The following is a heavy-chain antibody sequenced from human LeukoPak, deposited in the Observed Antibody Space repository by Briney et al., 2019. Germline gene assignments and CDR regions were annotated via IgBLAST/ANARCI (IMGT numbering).Heavy chain of an antibody. CDR1: GFTFSRYG. V-gene: IGHV3-30*02. D-gene: IGHD2-8*01. CDR2: IRYDGSNK. CDR3: AKEYPVYAKGNWFDP. Sequence: GGSLRLSCAASGFTFSRYGMHWVRQAPGKGLEWVAFIRYDGSNKYYADSVKGRFTISRDNSKNTLYLQMNSLRAEDTAVYYCAKEYPVYAKGNWFDPWGQGTLVTVSS. J-gene: IGHJ5*02.